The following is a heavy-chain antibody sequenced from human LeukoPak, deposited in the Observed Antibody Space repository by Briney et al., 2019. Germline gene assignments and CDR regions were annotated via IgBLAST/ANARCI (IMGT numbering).Heavy chain of an antibody. CDR1: GFTFSSYA. Sequence: PGGSLRLSCAASGFTFSSYAMSWVRQAPGKGLEWVSAISGSGGSTYYADSVKGRFTISRDNSKNTLYLQMNSLRAEDTAVYYCAKPKPTGTIGFDYYGMDVWGQGTTVTVSS. CDR2: ISGSGGST. J-gene: IGHJ6*02. CDR3: AKPKPTGTIGFDYYGMDV. V-gene: IGHV3-23*01. D-gene: IGHD1-14*01.